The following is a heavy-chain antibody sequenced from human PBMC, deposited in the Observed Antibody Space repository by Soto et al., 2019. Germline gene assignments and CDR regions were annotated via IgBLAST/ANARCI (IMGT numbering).Heavy chain of an antibody. CDR2: INHSGST. V-gene: IGHV4-34*01. J-gene: IGHJ6*02. CDR3: ARGLEYYDFWSGYYRGYYYYGMDV. D-gene: IGHD3-3*01. Sequence: PSETLSLTCAVYGGSFSGYYWSWIRQPPGKGLEWIGEINHSGSTNYNPSLKSRVTIPVDTSKNQFSLKLSSVTAADTAVYYCARGLEYYDFWSGYYRGYYYYGMDVWGQGTTVTVSS. CDR1: GGSFSGYY.